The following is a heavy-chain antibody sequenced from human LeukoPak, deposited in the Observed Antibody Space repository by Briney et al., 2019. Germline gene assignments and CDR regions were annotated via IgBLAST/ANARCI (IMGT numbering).Heavy chain of an antibody. V-gene: IGHV3-48*04. CDR2: ISSSSSTI. Sequence: GGSLRLSCAASGFTFSSYWMHWVRQAPGKGLEWVSYISSSSSTIYYADSVKGRFTISRDNAKNSLYLQMNSLRAEDTAVYYCARGYDWFDYWGQGTLVTVYS. D-gene: IGHD1-1*01. CDR3: ARGYDWFDY. J-gene: IGHJ4*02. CDR1: GFTFSSYW.